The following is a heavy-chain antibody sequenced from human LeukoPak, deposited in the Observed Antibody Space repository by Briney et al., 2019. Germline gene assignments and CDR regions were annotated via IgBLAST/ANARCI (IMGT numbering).Heavy chain of an antibody. CDR1: GFTFSSYG. V-gene: IGHV3-30*18. CDR2: ISYDGSNK. D-gene: IGHD3-22*01. Sequence: GRSLRLSCAASGFTFSSYGMHWVRQAPGKGLEWVAVISYDGSNKYYADSVKGRFTISRDNSKNTLYLQMNSQRAEDTAVYYCAKDRGITMIVVALGQGTLVTVSS. CDR3: AKDRGITMIVVA. J-gene: IGHJ5*02.